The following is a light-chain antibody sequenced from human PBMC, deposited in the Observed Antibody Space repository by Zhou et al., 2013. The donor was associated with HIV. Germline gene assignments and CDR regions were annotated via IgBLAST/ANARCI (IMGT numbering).Light chain of an antibody. CDR3: QHYNSWPTT. J-gene: IGKJ2*01. V-gene: IGKV3-15*01. Sequence: EVVMTQSPATLSVSPGDRATLSCRASQSVSSNLAWYQQKPGQAPRLLIDGASTRATGIPARFSGSGSWTEFTLTISSMQPEDFAVYYCQHYNSWPTTFGQGTKLEIK. CDR2: GAS. CDR1: QSVSSN.